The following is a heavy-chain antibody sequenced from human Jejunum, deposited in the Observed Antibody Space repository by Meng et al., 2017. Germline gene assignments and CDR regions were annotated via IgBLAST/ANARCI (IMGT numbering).Heavy chain of an antibody. CDR2: TYYRSKYYN. V-gene: IGHV6-1*01. CDR3: ARDWGDVRGGFDF. J-gene: IGHJ4*02. D-gene: IGHD3-10*02. Sequence: QPPQPGPGLVKPSQALSLTCAISGDSVSSNSAAWNWIKQSPSRGLEWLGRTYYRSKYYNDYALSVKSRITINPDTSKNQFSLQLNSVTPEDTAIYYCARDWGDVRGGFDFWGQGTLVTVSS. CDR1: GDSVSSNSAA.